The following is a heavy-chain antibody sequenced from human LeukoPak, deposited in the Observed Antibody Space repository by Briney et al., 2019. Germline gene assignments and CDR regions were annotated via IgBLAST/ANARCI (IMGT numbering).Heavy chain of an antibody. D-gene: IGHD3-22*01. CDR3: AKDAGWPYDA. CDR2: ISGSGGST. V-gene: IGHV3-23*01. CDR1: GFSFSSYA. J-gene: IGHJ5*02. Sequence: GGSLRLSCAASGFSFSSYAMSWVRQAPGKGLEWVSVISGSGGSTYYADSVKGRFSISRDNSKNTLYLQMNSLRAEDTAVYYCAKDAGWPYDAWGQGTLVTVSS.